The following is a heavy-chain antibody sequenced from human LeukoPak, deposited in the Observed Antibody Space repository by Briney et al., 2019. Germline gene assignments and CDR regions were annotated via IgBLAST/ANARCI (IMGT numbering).Heavy chain of an antibody. CDR2: ITTGDGNT. D-gene: IGHD3-22*01. CDR3: ARVGYYDSSGYNY. Sequence: PGGSLRLSCTASGFTFSSYTMTWVRQAPGKGLKWVSTITTGDGNTYYADSVKGRFTISRDNAKNSLYLQMNSLRAEDTAVYYCARVGYYDSSGYNYWGQGTLVTVSS. CDR1: GFTFSSYT. J-gene: IGHJ4*02. V-gene: IGHV3-21*01.